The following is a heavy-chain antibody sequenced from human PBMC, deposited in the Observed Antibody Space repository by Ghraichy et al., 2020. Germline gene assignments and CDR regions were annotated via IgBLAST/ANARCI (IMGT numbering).Heavy chain of an antibody. CDR2: IHDGRDGA. CDR1: GFIFSPYA. CDR3: AKDGSSWFSES. J-gene: IGHJ5*02. Sequence: GGSLRLSCAASGFIFSPYAMSWVRQAPGKGLEWISVIHDGRDGAYYADSVKGRFTISRDNSKNTVSLQMNSLRVEDTAVYYCAKDGSSWFSESWGQGTLVTVSS. V-gene: IGHV3-23*01. D-gene: IGHD6-13*01.